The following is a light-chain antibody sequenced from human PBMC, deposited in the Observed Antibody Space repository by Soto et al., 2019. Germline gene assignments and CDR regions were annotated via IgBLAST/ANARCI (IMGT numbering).Light chain of an antibody. J-gene: IGKJ2*01. CDR3: QQYNNWPHT. V-gene: IGKV3-15*01. CDR1: QSVSSN. CDR2: GAS. Sequence: EIVMTQSPATLSVSPGERATLSCRASQSVSSNLAWYQQKPGQAPRLLIYGASTRATGIPARFSGSGSGTEFTLTISSLQSEDFAFYYCQQYNNWPHTFDQGTKLEIK.